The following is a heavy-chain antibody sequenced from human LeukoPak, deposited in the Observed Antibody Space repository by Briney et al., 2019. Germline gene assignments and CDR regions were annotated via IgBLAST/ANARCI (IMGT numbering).Heavy chain of an antibody. V-gene: IGHV3-74*01. CDR3: ARDRSRVAGLYYYYYMDV. J-gene: IGHJ6*03. CDR2: INSDGSST. CDR1: GFTFSSYW. Sequence: GGSLRLSCAASGFTFSSYWMHWVRQAPGKGLVWVSRINSDGSSTSYADSVKGRFTISRDNAKNTLYLQMHSLRAEDTAVYYCARDRSRVAGLYYYYYMDVWGKGTTVTISS. D-gene: IGHD6-19*01.